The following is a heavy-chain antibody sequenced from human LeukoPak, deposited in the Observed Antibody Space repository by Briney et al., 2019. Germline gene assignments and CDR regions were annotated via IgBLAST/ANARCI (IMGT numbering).Heavy chain of an antibody. J-gene: IGHJ4*02. CDR2: INPDGSST. V-gene: IGHV3-74*01. Sequence: GGSLRLSCAASGFTFARYSMNWVRQAPGKGLVWVSRINPDGSSTNYADSVKGRFTISRDNAKNTLSLEMSSLRAEDTAVYYCATNTGWYVWGQGTLVTVSS. D-gene: IGHD6-19*01. CDR1: GFTFARYS. CDR3: ATNTGWYV.